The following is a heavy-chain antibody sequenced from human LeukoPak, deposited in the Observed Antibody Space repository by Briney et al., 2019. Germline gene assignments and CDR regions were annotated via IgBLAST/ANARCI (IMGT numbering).Heavy chain of an antibody. CDR3: ARDWGYCSGGSCLAPQLYYFDY. J-gene: IGHJ4*02. CDR2: IISSGSTI. Sequence: GGSLRLSCAASGFTFSDYYMSWIRQAPGKGLEWVSYIISSGSTIYYADSVKGRFTISRDNAKNSLYLQMNSLRAEDTAVYYCARDWGYCSGGSCLAPQLYYFDYWGQGTLVTVSS. V-gene: IGHV3-11*01. CDR1: GFTFSDYY. D-gene: IGHD2-15*01.